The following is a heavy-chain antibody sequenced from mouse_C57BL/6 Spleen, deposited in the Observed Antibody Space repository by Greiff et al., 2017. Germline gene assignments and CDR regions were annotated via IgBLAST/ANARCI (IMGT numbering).Heavy chain of an antibody. J-gene: IGHJ2*01. CDR1: GYSITSGYS. D-gene: IGHD2-2*01. Sequence: EVKLLESGPGLVKPSQSLSLTCSVSGYSITSGYSWNWIRPFPGNILEWMGYISYDGSNNYNASLKNRISITRDKSNNLLFLKLISVTTEDTATYYCARKVGYLDYFDYWGQGTTLTVSS. V-gene: IGHV3-6*01. CDR3: ARKVGYLDYFDY. CDR2: ISYDGSN.